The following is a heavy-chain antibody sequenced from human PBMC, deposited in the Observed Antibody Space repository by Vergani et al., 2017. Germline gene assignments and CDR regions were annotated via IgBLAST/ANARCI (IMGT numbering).Heavy chain of an antibody. CDR2: ISSSSSYI. CDR3: AREPDYDFWQFDP. J-gene: IGHJ5*02. D-gene: IGHD3-3*01. Sequence: EVQLVESGGGLVKPGGSLRLSCAASGFTFSSYSMNWVRQAPGKGLEWVSSISSSSSYIYYADSVKGRFTISRDNAKNSLYLQMNSLRAEDTAVYYCAREPDYDFWQFDPWGQGTLVTVSS. V-gene: IGHV3-21*01. CDR1: GFTFSSYS.